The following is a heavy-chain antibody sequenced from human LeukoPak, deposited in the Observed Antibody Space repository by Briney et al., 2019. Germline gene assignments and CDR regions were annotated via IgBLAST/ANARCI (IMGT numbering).Heavy chain of an antibody. CDR3: ARRRFLEWPDDAFDI. Sequence: PSETLSLTCTVSGGSISSYYWSWIRQPPGKGLEWIGYIYYSGNTKYNPSLKSRVTISVDTSRNQISLKLSSVTAADTAVYYCARRRFLEWPDDAFDIWGQGTMVTVSS. V-gene: IGHV4-59*01. CDR2: IYYSGNT. D-gene: IGHD3-3*01. J-gene: IGHJ3*02. CDR1: GGSISSYY.